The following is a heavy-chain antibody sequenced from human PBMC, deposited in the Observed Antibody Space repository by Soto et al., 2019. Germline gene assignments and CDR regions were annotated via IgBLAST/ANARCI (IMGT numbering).Heavy chain of an antibody. CDR3: ARGGRYQLTTRQHNAFDI. CDR2: ISAYNGNT. V-gene: IGHV1-18*01. D-gene: IGHD2-2*01. Sequence: QVQLVQSGAEVKKPGASVKVSCKASGYTFTSYGISWVRQAPGQGLEWMGWISAYNGNTNYAQKLQGRVTMTTDTFPSTXXMELRSLRSDDTAVYYCARGGRYQLTTRQHNAFDIWGQGTMVTVSS. CDR1: GYTFTSYG. J-gene: IGHJ3*02.